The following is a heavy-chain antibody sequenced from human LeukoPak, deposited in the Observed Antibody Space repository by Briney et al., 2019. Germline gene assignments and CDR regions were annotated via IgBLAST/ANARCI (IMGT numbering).Heavy chain of an antibody. CDR2: INPSGGST. D-gene: IGHD1-1*01. CDR3: TKRHGLIDTRHFDY. J-gene: IGHJ4*02. V-gene: IGHV1-46*01. CDR1: GYTFTSYY. Sequence: ASVKVSCKASGYTFTSYYMHWVRQAPGQGLEWMGIINPSGGSTSYAQKFQGRVTMTRDTSTSTVYMELSGLRSEDTAVYYCTKRHGLIDTRHFDYWGQGTLVTVSS.